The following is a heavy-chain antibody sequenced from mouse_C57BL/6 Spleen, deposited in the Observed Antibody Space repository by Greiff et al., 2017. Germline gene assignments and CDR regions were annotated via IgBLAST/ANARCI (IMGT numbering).Heavy chain of an antibody. Sequence: QVHVKQSGAELVRPGTSVKVSCKASGYAFTNYLIEWVKQRPGQGLEWIGVINPGSGGTNSNEKFKGKATLTADKSSSTAYMQLSSLTSEDSAVYCCAREEGGNYVAMDYWGQGTSVTVSS. J-gene: IGHJ4*01. D-gene: IGHD2-1*01. CDR2: INPGSGGT. V-gene: IGHV1-54*01. CDR1: GYAFTNYL. CDR3: AREEGGNYVAMDY.